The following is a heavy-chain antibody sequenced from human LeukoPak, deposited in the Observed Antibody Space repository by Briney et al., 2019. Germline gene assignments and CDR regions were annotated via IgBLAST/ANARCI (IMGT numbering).Heavy chain of an antibody. D-gene: IGHD1-14*01. CDR2: IIPILGIA. V-gene: IGHV1-69*04. J-gene: IGHJ6*02. Sequence: SVKVSCKASGGTFSSYAISWVRQAPGQGLEWMGRIIPILGIANYAQKFQGRVTITADKSTSTAYMELSSLRSEDTAVYYCARDYGPRYYGMDVWGQGTTVTVSS. CDR3: ARDYGPRYYGMDV. CDR1: GGTFSSYA.